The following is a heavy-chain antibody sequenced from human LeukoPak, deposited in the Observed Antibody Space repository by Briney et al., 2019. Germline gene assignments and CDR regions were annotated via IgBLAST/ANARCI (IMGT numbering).Heavy chain of an antibody. CDR3: ASRGGFYYGSGSYFS. J-gene: IGHJ5*02. CDR1: GGPFSGYY. CDR2: INHSGST. V-gene: IGHV4-34*01. D-gene: IGHD3-10*01. Sequence: SETLSLTCAVYGGPFSGYYWSWIRQPPGKGLEWIGEINHSGSTNYNPSLKSRVTISVDTSKNQFSLKLSSVTAADTAVYYCASRGGFYYGSGSYFSWGQGTLVTVSS.